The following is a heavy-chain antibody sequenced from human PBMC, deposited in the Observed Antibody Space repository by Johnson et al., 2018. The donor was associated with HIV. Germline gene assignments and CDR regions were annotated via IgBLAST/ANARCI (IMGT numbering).Heavy chain of an antibody. CDR3: AKGGYSYGNAFDI. CDR2: ISYDGSNK. CDR1: GFTFSSYA. J-gene: IGHJ3*02. D-gene: IGHD5-18*01. V-gene: IGHV3-30-3*01. Sequence: QVQLVESGGGVVQPGRSLRLSCAASGFTFSSYAMHWVRQAPGKGLEWVAVISYDGSNKYYADSVKGRFTISRDNSKNTLYLQMNSLRVEDTAVYYCAKGGYSYGNAFDIWGQGTMVTVSS.